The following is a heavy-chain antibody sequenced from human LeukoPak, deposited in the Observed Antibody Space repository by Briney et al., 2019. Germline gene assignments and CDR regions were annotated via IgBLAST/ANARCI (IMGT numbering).Heavy chain of an antibody. CDR3: ATDLRVVPAAIPFDY. D-gene: IGHD2-2*02. Sequence: ASVKVSCKVSGYTLTELSMHWVRQAPGKGLEWMGGFDPEDGETIYAQKFQGRVTMTEDTSTDTAYMELSSLRSEDTAVYYCATDLRVVPAAIPFDYWGQGTLVTVSS. CDR2: FDPEDGET. CDR1: GYTLTELS. J-gene: IGHJ4*02. V-gene: IGHV1-24*01.